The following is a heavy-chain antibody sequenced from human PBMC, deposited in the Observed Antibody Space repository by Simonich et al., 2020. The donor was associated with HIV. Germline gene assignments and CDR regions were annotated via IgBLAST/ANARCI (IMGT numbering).Heavy chain of an antibody. J-gene: IGHJ4*02. V-gene: IGHV4-34*02. Sequence: VQLQQWGAGLLKPSETLSLTCAVYGGSFSGYYWSWIRQPPGKGLEWIGEISHVGRTNNNPSIKRRVTISVDTSKKQISRRRRSVTAADTALYYCARHRPSGNYLYEVNYFDFWGQGTLVTVSS. CDR3: ARHRPSGNYLYEVNYFDF. CDR2: ISHVGRT. CDR1: GGSFSGYY. D-gene: IGHD1-26*01.